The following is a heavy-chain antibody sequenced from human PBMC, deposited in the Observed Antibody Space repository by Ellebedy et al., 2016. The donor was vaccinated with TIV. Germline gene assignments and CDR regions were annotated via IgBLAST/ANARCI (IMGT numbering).Heavy chain of an antibody. CDR3: AREAAARGGMDV. CDR1: GFTVSNNY. Sequence: GESLKISCAASGFTVSNNYMSWVRQAPGKGLEWVSVIYSGGNTFYAESVKGRFTISRDSSQNTLYLQMNSLRAGDTAVYYCAREAAARGGMDVWGQGTTVTVSS. CDR2: IYSGGNT. V-gene: IGHV3-53*01. J-gene: IGHJ6*02. D-gene: IGHD6-6*01.